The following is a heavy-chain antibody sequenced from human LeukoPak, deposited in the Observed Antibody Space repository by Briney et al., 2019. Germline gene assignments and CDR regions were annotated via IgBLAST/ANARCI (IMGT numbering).Heavy chain of an antibody. CDR2: ISSSSRYI. CDR3: ARDNAGNSFDY. V-gene: IGHV3-21*01. D-gene: IGHD6-13*01. Sequence: GGSLRLSCAASGFSFSNYGRHWVRQAPGKGLEWVSSISSSSRYIYYADSVKGRFTISRDNAKNSLYLQMNSLRAEDTAVYYCARDNAGNSFDYWGQGTLVTVSS. J-gene: IGHJ4*02. CDR1: GFSFSNYG.